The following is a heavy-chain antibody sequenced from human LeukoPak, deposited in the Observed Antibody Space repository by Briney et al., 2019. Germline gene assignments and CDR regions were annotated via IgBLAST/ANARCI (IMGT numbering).Heavy chain of an antibody. V-gene: IGHV3-48*03. CDR2: ISSSGSTI. CDR1: GFAFSSYE. CDR3: ARGGYSYEPDAFDI. Sequence: GGSLRLSCAASGFAFSSYEMNWVRQAPGKGLEWVSYISSSGSTIYYADSVKGRFTISRDNAKNSLYLLMNSLRAEDTAVYYCARGGYSYEPDAFDIWGQGTMVTVSS. J-gene: IGHJ3*02. D-gene: IGHD5-18*01.